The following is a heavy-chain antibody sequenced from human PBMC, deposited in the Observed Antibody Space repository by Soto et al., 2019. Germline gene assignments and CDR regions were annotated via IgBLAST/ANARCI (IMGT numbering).Heavy chain of an antibody. D-gene: IGHD2-15*01. V-gene: IGHV3-30-3*01. CDR1: GVPFRSYD. CDR3: ARDDTHFPLGGVVGVAPTDYYYYRMDG. CDR2: ISDGESSK. J-gene: IGHJ6*02. Sequence: AEGALTLSCAASGVPFRSYDLHWVRQAPGRALEWVAVISDGESSKYYADSVKGRFTISEDNSKNTLYLQMNSLRAEDTAVYYCARDDTHFPLGGVVGVAPTDYYYYRMDGWGPGNTVLV.